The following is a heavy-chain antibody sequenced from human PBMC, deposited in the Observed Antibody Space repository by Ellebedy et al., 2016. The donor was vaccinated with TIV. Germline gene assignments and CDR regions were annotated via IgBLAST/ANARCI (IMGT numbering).Heavy chain of an antibody. Sequence: LRLSXTVSGDSINSGDYHWSWIRQPPGKGLEWIGYIYYTGTTYYNPSLKGRITISVDTSKNHFSLRLRSVTAADTALYFCARETDFWSDSSYFDSWGQGILVAVSS. CDR1: GDSINSGDYH. CDR3: ARETDFWSDSSYFDS. CDR2: IYYTGTT. J-gene: IGHJ4*02. D-gene: IGHD3-3*01. V-gene: IGHV4-30-4*01.